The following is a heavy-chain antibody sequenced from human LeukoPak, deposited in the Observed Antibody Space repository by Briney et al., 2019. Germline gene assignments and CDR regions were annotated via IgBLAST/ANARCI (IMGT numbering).Heavy chain of an antibody. D-gene: IGHD2/OR15-2a*01. CDR1: GVSISGIS. CDR2: LSDSGTT. V-gene: IGHV4-59*08. CDR3: ARHGEYCNSVSCYAVDD. Sequence: PSETLSLTCTVSGVSISGISWSWIRQPPGKALEWIGYLSDSGTTSYNPSLKSRVTISVDTSMTQLSLNLTSVTAADTALYYCARHGEYCNSVSCYAVDDWGQGTLVTVSS. J-gene: IGHJ4*02.